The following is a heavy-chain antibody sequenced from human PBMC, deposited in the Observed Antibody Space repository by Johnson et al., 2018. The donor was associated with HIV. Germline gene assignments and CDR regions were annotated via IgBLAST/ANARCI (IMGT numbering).Heavy chain of an antibody. CDR1: GFTVSSNN. CDR3: AKDQWSSSWTNDAFDF. J-gene: IGHJ3*01. CDR2: IYSGGDT. D-gene: IGHD6-13*01. Sequence: VQLVESGGGVVQPGGSLRLYCAASGFTVSSNNMSWVRQAPGKGLEWVSVIYSGGDTYYADSVKGRFPISRDNAKNTLYLQMNSLRPEDTAVYYCAKDQWSSSWTNDAFDFWGQGTMVTVSS. V-gene: IGHV3-66*01.